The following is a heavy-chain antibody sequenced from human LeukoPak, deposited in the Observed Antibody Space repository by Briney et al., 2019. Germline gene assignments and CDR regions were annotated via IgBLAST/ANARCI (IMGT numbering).Heavy chain of an antibody. V-gene: IGHV3-30-3*01. J-gene: IGHJ4*02. D-gene: IGHD3-22*01. CDR1: GFTFSSYA. CDR3: ARDHYYDSSGYYPTANFDY. CDR2: ISYDGSNK. Sequence: GGSLRLSCAASGFTFSSYAMHWVRQAPGKGLEWVAVISYDGSNKYYADSVKGRFTISRDNSKNTLYLQMNSLRAEDTAVYYCARDHYYDSSGYYPTANFDYWGQGTLVTVSS.